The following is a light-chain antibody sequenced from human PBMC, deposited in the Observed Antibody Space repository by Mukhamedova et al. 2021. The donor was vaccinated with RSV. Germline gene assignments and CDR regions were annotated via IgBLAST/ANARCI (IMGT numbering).Light chain of an antibody. V-gene: IGKV3-20*01. J-gene: IGKJ1*01. CDR1: QSVSSSD. CDR2: GAS. CDR3: QQYVSSPWT. Sequence: GERATLSCRASQSVSSSDLAWYQQRPGQAPRLLIYGASSRATGIPDRFSGSGSGTAFTFTISRLEPEDFAVYYCQQYVSSPWTFG.